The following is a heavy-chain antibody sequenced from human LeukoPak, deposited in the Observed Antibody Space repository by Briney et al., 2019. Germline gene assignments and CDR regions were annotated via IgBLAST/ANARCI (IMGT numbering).Heavy chain of an antibody. V-gene: IGHV3-11*01. Sequence: GGSLRLSCAASGLTFSDYYMSWIRQAPGKGLEWLAYISNSGDTGKYADSVTGRFTISRDNAKNSVFLQMSSLRAEDSGVYYCARDVRGRTPLKLGMKWFDPWGQGTRVTVSS. CDR3: ARDVRGRTPLKLGMKWFDP. CDR2: ISNSGDTG. D-gene: IGHD7-27*01. CDR1: GLTFSDYY. J-gene: IGHJ5*02.